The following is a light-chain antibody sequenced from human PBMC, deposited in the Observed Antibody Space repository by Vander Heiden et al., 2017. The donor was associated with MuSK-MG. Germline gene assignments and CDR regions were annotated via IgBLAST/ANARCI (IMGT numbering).Light chain of an antibody. CDR3: QSYDSSLSVVV. Sequence: QSVLPQPPSVAGAPGQRVTISCTGSSSNIGAGYDVHWYQQIPGTGPKLLIYGNNKRPSGVPDRFSGSKSGTSASLAITGLQAEDEADYYCQSYDSSLSVVVFGGGTKLTIL. CDR1: SSNIGAGYD. CDR2: GNN. V-gene: IGLV1-40*01. J-gene: IGLJ2*01.